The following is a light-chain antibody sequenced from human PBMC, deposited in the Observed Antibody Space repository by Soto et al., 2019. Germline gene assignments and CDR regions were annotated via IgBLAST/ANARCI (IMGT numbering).Light chain of an antibody. V-gene: IGKV3-15*01. Sequence: EIVMTQSPATLSVSPGERATLSCRASQTVSNNLAWYQQKPGRATRLLIYNASARATGIPARFSGSGSGTEFTLTISSLQSEDFAVYYWQQYNNWAPYTFGQGTKLKIK. J-gene: IGKJ2*01. CDR1: QTVSNN. CDR3: QQYNNWAPYT. CDR2: NAS.